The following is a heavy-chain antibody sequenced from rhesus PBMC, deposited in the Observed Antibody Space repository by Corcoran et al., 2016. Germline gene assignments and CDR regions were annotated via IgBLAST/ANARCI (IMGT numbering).Heavy chain of an antibody. CDR2: IKNKADGGIA. V-gene: IGHV3S11*01. D-gene: IGHD1-44*02. Sequence: EVQLVEAGGGLVQPGGCLRLSCAGSGFTSSNYGMGWVRQTPGRGLEWVGFIKNKADGGIAAYAESVKGRFSISRDDSKNTLYLQMNSLKTEDTAVYYCAREGGRSFDYWGQGVLVTVSS. CDR1: GFTSSNYG. J-gene: IGHJ4*01. CDR3: AREGGRSFDY.